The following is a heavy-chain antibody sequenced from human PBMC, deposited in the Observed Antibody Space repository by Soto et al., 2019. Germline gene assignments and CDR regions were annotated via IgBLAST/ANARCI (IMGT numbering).Heavy chain of an antibody. D-gene: IGHD4-17*01. V-gene: IGHV4-59*02. CDR1: SSSVSSYY. CDR3: AGGGMTTVPY. CDR2: IYYSGYT. J-gene: IGHJ4*02. Sequence: SETLSLTCTVSSSSVSSYYWNWIRQSPGKGLEWIGYIYYSGYTNYNPSLKSRITISVDTSKNQFSLKLSSVTPADTAVYYCAGGGMTTVPYWGQGTLVTVS.